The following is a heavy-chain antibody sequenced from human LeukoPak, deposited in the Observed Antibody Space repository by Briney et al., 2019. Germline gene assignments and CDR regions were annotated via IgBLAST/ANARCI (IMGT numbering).Heavy chain of an antibody. V-gene: IGHV4-39*02. D-gene: IGHD3-9*01. CDR3: AREDRTKYYDILTGYRYWYFDL. Sequence: PSETLSLTCTVSGGSISSSSYYWGWIRQPPGTGLEWIGSIYYSGSTYYNPSLKSRVTISVDTSKNQFSLKLSSVTAADTAVYYCAREDRTKYYDILTGYRYWYFDLWGRGTLVTVSS. J-gene: IGHJ2*01. CDR2: IYYSGST. CDR1: GGSISSSSYY.